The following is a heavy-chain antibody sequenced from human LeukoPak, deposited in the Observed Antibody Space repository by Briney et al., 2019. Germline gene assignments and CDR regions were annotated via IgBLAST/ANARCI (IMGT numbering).Heavy chain of an antibody. Sequence: AGGSLRLSCAASGFTFSSYGMHWVRQAPGKGLKWVAVISYDGSNKYYADSVKGRFTISRDNSKNTLYLQMNSLRAEDTAVYYCAKGGYYDSSGYYYRLDYWGQGTLVTVSS. CDR1: GFTFSSYG. D-gene: IGHD3-22*01. CDR3: AKGGYYDSSGYYYRLDY. V-gene: IGHV3-30*18. CDR2: ISYDGSNK. J-gene: IGHJ4*02.